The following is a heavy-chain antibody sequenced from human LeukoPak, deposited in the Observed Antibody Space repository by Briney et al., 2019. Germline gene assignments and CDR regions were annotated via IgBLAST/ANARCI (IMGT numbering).Heavy chain of an antibody. J-gene: IGHJ4*02. CDR1: GFTFDDYV. D-gene: IGHD6-13*01. V-gene: IGHV3-9*01. CDR3: AKDYGYSSSWYDY. Sequence: GGSLRLSCAASGFTFDDYVMHWVRQAPGKGLEWVSSISWNSASVGYVDSVKGRFTISRVNAKNSLYLQMNSLRAEDTALYYCAKDYGYSSSWYDYWGQGTLVTVSS. CDR2: ISWNSASV.